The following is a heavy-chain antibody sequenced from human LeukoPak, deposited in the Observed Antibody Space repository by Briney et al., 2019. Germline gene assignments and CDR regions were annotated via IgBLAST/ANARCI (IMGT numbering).Heavy chain of an antibody. CDR2: IYPVDSDT. Sequence: LGESLNFSCKGSGYRFTSKSIGWSGQLPGKGLDWLGIIYPVDSDTTYNPSFQGRVTISADNSISPAFLQWSSLKPSDPAMYSCARIGYDSSGYYSHFDYWGQGTMVTVSS. CDR3: ARIGYDSSGYYSHFDY. D-gene: IGHD3-22*01. CDR1: GYRFTSKS. J-gene: IGHJ4*02. V-gene: IGHV5-51*01.